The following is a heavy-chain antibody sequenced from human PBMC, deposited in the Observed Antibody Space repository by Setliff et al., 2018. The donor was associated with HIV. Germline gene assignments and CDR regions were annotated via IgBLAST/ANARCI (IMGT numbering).Heavy chain of an antibody. CDR1: GASITGGSYY. J-gene: IGHJ4*02. Sequence: TLSLTCKVSGASITGGSYYWSWIRQPAGKSLEWIGHIYSSGTTDYNPSLKRRVSISLDRPRNQVSLKLTSVTAADTALYYCARATRIIPLVVPGASDYWGQGTLVTVSS. CDR3: ARATRIIPLVVPGASDY. V-gene: IGHV4-61*09. D-gene: IGHD2-8*02. CDR2: IYSSGTT.